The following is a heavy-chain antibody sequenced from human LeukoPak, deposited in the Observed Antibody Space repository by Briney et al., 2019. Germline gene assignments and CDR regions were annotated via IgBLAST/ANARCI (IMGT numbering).Heavy chain of an antibody. D-gene: IGHD6-13*01. Sequence: GESLKISCKGSGYSFTSYWIGWVRQMPGKGLGWMGIIYPGDSDTRYSPSFQGQVTISADKSISTAYLQWSSLKASDTAMYYCARLLYPDSSSWYFDYWGQGTLVTVSS. CDR3: ARLLYPDSSSWYFDY. V-gene: IGHV5-51*01. CDR2: IYPGDSDT. CDR1: GYSFTSYW. J-gene: IGHJ4*02.